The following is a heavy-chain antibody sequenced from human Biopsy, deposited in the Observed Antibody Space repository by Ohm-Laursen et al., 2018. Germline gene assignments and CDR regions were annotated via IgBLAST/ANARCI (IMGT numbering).Heavy chain of an antibody. CDR3: ARDPIVGSKADGMDV. V-gene: IGHV3-33*01. CDR1: GFTFSVYT. CDR2: IWYDGSSE. Sequence: LRLSCAASGFTFSVYTMHWVRQAPGKGLEWVAIIWYDGSSEYYADSVKGRFTISRDNSKNTVYLQMNSLRVEDTAVYYCARDPIVGSKADGMDVWGQGTTVTVSS. D-gene: IGHD1-26*01. J-gene: IGHJ6*02.